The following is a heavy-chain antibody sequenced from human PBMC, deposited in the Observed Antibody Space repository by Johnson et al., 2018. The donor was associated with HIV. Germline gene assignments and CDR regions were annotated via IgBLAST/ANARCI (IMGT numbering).Heavy chain of an antibody. CDR2: ISYDGSNK. V-gene: IGHV3-30-3*01. CDR3: ARGGARSSGYYSAFDI. Sequence: QVQLVESGGGVVQPGRSLRLSCAASGFTFSSYAMHWVRQAPGKGLEWVAVISYDGSNKYYADSVKDRFTISRDNSKNTLYLQMNSLRAEDTAVYYCARGGARSSGYYSAFDIWGQGTMVTVSS. J-gene: IGHJ3*02. D-gene: IGHD3-22*01. CDR1: GFTFSSYA.